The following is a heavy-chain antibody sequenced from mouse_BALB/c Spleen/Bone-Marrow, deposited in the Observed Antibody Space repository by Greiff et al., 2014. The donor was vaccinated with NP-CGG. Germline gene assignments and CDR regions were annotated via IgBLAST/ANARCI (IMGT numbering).Heavy chain of an antibody. J-gene: IGHJ3*01. CDR3: ANYYYGSSRFAY. Sequence: VQLQQSGAELVKPGASVKLSCTASGFNIKDTYMHWVKQRPEQGLEWIGRIDPADGNTKYDPKFQGKATITADTSSNTAYLQLSILTSEDTAVYYCANYYYGSSRFAYWGQGTLVTVSA. V-gene: IGHV14-3*02. CDR2: IDPADGNT. D-gene: IGHD1-1*01. CDR1: GFNIKDTY.